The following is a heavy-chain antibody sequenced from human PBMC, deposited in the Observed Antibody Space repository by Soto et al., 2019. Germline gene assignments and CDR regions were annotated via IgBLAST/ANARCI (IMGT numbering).Heavy chain of an antibody. V-gene: IGHV3-21*01. Sequence: GGSLRLSCAASGFTFSSYSMNWVRQAPGKGLEWVPSISSSSSYIYYADSVKGRFTISRDNAKNSLYLQMNSLRAEDTAVYYCARDGRIVVVATYGMDVWGQGTTVTVSS. CDR2: ISSSSSYI. CDR1: GFTFSSYS. CDR3: ARDGRIVVVATYGMDV. D-gene: IGHD2-15*01. J-gene: IGHJ6*02.